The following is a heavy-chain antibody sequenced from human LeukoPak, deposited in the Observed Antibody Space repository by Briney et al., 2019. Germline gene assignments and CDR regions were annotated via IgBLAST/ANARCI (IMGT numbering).Heavy chain of an antibody. J-gene: IGHJ6*02. CDR3: ARVPAVDGNYYYYYGLDV. V-gene: IGHV4-34*01. Sequence: PSETLSLTCAVYGASFSDYYWWSWIRQPPGKGLEWVGEISHSGNAKYAPSLKSRVTISLDTSKNQFSLKVNSLTAADTAVYYCARVPAVDGNYYYYYGLDVWGQGPRSPSP. CDR2: ISHSGNA. CDR1: GASFSDYY. D-gene: IGHD2-2*01.